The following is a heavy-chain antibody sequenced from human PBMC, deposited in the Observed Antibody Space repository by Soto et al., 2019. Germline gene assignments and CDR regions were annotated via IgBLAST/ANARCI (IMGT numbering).Heavy chain of an antibody. J-gene: IGHJ5*02. Sequence: QLQLQESGPGLVKPSETLALTCTVSGGSISSSSYYWGWIRQPPGKGLEWIGTIYYSGSTYYNLSLKSRVTISVDTSKNQFSVKLRSVTAADTAVYYCAKRIAMPGTGFDPWAQGALVTVSS. CDR3: AKRIAMPGTGFDP. CDR2: IYYSGST. D-gene: IGHD6-19*01. CDR1: GGSISSSSYY. V-gene: IGHV4-39*01.